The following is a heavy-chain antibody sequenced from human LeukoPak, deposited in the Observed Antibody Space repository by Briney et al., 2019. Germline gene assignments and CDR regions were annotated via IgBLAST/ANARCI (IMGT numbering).Heavy chain of an antibody. V-gene: IGHV4-39*07. CDR1: GGSISSGGYY. CDR3: ARVQLAVAGKPFDY. D-gene: IGHD6-19*01. J-gene: IGHJ4*02. Sequence: SETLSLTCTVSGGSISSGGYYWSWIRQPPGKGLEWIGEINHSGSTNYNPSLKSRVTISVDTSKNQFSLKLSSVTAADTAVYYCARVQLAVAGKPFDYWGQGTLVTVSS. CDR2: INHSGST.